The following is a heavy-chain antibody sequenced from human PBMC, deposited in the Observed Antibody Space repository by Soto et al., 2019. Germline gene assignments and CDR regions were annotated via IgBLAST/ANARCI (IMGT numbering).Heavy chain of an antibody. J-gene: IGHJ4*02. Sequence: QVQLVESGGGVVQPGRSLRLSCRASGFAFSSRGMHWVRQAPGKGLEWVALISYDGRNEKYAESLKGRFTISRDNSESTLYLQMKGLRPEAAAVYYCVKDLGSVYLTVGAVLGGQGTQVTVAS. D-gene: IGHD2-15*01. CDR1: GFAFSSRG. V-gene: IGHV3-30*18. CDR3: VKDLGSVYLTVGAVL. CDR2: ISYDGRNE.